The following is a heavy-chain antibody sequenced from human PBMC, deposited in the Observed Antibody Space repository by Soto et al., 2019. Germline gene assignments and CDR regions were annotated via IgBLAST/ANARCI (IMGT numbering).Heavy chain of an antibody. D-gene: IGHD3-3*01. CDR2: IYYSGST. J-gene: IGHJ6*03. Sequence: SETLSLTCTVSGGSISSYYWSWIRQPPGKGLEWIGYIYYSGSTNYNPSLKSRVTISVDTSKNQFSLKLGSVTAADTAVYYCARLGRDFWSGYPCMDVWGKGTTVTVSS. V-gene: IGHV4-59*08. CDR1: GGSISSYY. CDR3: ARLGRDFWSGYPCMDV.